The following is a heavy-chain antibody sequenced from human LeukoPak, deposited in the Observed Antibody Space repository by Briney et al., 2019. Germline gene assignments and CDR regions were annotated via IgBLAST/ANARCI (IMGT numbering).Heavy chain of an antibody. D-gene: IGHD6-25*01. V-gene: IGHV3-48*03. CDR2: ISGSGSII. J-gene: IGHJ4*02. CDR1: RFTFSSYE. CDR3: AREVSIAAAKNDY. Sequence: GGSLRLSCAASRFTFSSYEMNWVRQAPGKGLEWISYISGSGSIIHYADSVKGRFTISRDNAKNSLYLQMNSLRAEDTAVYYCAREVSIAAAKNDYWGQGTLVTVSS.